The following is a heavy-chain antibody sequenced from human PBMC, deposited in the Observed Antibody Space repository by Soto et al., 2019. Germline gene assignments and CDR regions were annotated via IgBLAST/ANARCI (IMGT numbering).Heavy chain of an antibody. D-gene: IGHD3-16*01. CDR3: AGEPKGGSYDMDV. V-gene: IGHV3-33*01. Sequence: QVQLVESGGGVVQPGTSLRLSCAASRLTFSIYDMHWVRQAPGKGLEWVALIWSDGSRGFYADSVKGRFTISRDNSMHTLFLQMNGLRAEDTAVYYCAGEPKGGSYDMDVWGQGTTVTVSS. CDR1: RLTFSIYD. J-gene: IGHJ6*02. CDR2: IWSDGSRG.